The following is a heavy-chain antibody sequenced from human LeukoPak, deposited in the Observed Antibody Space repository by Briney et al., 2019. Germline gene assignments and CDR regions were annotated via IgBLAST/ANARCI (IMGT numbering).Heavy chain of an antibody. CDR3: ARGFYTYFDP. CDR2: INHSGST. V-gene: IGHV4-34*01. J-gene: IGHJ5*02. Sequence: SSETLSLTCAVYGGSFSGYYWSWIRQPPGKGLERIGEINHSGSTNYNPSLKSRVTISVDTSKNQFSLKLSSVTAADTAVYYCARGFYTYFDPWGQGTLVTVSS. CDR1: GGSFSGYY. D-gene: IGHD2/OR15-2a*01.